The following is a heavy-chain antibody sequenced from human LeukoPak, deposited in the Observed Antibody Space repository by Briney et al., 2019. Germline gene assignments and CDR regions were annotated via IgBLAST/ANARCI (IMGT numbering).Heavy chain of an antibody. CDR2: FYTSGST. Sequence: SETLSLTCTVSGGSISDYYWSWIRQPAGKGLGWIGRFYTSGSTNYNPSLKSRVTMSVDTSKNQFSLRLSSVTAADTAVYYCAREWDYSNAYVMDVWGQGTTVTVSS. CDR3: AREWDYSNAYVMDV. D-gene: IGHD4-11*01. CDR1: GGSISDYY. V-gene: IGHV4-4*07. J-gene: IGHJ6*02.